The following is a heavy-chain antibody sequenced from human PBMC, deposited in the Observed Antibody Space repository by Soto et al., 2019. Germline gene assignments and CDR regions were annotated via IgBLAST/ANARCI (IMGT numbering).Heavy chain of an antibody. CDR1: GVSISSSSYY. CDR3: ERHGVVTTYANFDY. CDR2: IYYSGNT. V-gene: IGHV4-39*01. D-gene: IGHD4-17*01. Sequence: QLQLQESGPGLVKPSETLSLTCTFAGVSISSSSYYWGWIRQPPGNGLEWPGSIYYSGNTYYNPSLKSRVTISVDTSNNQFSLRLTSVTAADTAVYYCERHGVVTTYANFDYWGQGTLVTVSS. J-gene: IGHJ4*02.